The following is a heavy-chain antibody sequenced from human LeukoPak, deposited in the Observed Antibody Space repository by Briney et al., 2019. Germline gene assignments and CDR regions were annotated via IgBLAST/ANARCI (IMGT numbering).Heavy chain of an antibody. CDR1: GFTFSSYA. CDR2: ISGSGGST. CDR3: AKDLVRYYGAGDTFDI. V-gene: IGHV3-23*01. J-gene: IGHJ3*02. D-gene: IGHD3-10*01. Sequence: GGSLRLSCAASGFTFSSYAMAWVRQAPGKGLEWVSTISGSGGSTYYADSVKGRFTISRDNSNNTLYLQMNSLRAEDTAIFYCAKDLVRYYGAGDTFDIWGQGTMVTVSS.